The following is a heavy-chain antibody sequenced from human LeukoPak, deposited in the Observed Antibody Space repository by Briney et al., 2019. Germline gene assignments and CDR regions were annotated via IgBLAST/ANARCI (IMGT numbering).Heavy chain of an antibody. CDR2: IYSSGST. CDR1: GGSISSYY. Sequence: PSETLSLNCTVSGGSISSYYWSWIRQPAGKGLEWIGRIYSSGSTSYSPSLKRRVTMSVDTSKNQFSLKLSSVTAADTATYFCSRESGPFCPFGYWGQGALVSVSS. V-gene: IGHV4-4*07. J-gene: IGHJ4*02. CDR3: SRESGPFCPFGY. D-gene: IGHD1-26*01.